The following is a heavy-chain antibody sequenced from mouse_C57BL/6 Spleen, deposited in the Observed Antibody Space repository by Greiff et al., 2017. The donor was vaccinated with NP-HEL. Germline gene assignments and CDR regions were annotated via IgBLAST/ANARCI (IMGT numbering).Heavy chain of an antibody. J-gene: IGHJ4*01. CDR1: GYTFTDYE. V-gene: IGHV1-15*01. CDR2: IDPETGGT. Sequence: VQLKQSGAELVRPGASVTLSCKASGYTFTDYEMHWVKQTPVHGLEWIGAIDPETGGTAYNQKFKGKAILTADKSSSTAYMELRSLTSEDSAVYYCTRRGRNYAMDYWGQGTSVTVSS. CDR3: TRRGRNYAMDY.